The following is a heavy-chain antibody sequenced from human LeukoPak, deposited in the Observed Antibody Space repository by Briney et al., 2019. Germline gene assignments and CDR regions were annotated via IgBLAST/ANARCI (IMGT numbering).Heavy chain of an antibody. CDR3: GRASTDYYDSSGHVGIDY. J-gene: IGHJ4*02. V-gene: IGHV4-59*01. CDR1: GGSISSYY. Sequence: SETLSLTCTVSGGSISSYYWSWIRQPPGKGLEWIGYIYYSGSTNYNPSLKSRVTISVDTSKNQFSLKLSSVTAADTAVYYCGRASTDYYDSSGHVGIDYWGQGTLVTVSS. CDR2: IYYSGST. D-gene: IGHD3-22*01.